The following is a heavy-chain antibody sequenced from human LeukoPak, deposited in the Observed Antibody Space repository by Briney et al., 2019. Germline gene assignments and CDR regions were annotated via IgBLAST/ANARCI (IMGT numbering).Heavy chain of an antibody. CDR1: GLTFSTSG. Sequence: GGSLRLSCAASGLTFSTSGFHWVRQAPGKGLEWVSAISGSGGSTYYADSVKGRFTIPRDNSKNTLYLQMNSLRAEDTAVYYCARVNRYSGSYSHFDYWGQGTLVTVSS. V-gene: IGHV3-23*01. CDR3: ARVNRYSGSYSHFDY. D-gene: IGHD1-26*01. CDR2: ISGSGGST. J-gene: IGHJ4*02.